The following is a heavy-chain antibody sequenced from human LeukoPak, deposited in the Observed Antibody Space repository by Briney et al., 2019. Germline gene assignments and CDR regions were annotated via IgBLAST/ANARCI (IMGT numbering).Heavy chain of an antibody. CDR3: ARRGGPYFDY. CDR1: GYSFTDYH. D-gene: IGHD3-16*01. V-gene: IGHV1-2*02. CDR2: INPTSGGT. J-gene: IGHJ4*02. Sequence: ASMKVSCKASGYSFTDYHIHWVRQAPGQGLEWMGWINPTSGGTNFAQKFRGRVTMTTDTSISTAYMELSGLGSDDTAVYYCARRGGPYFDYWGQGTLVTVSS.